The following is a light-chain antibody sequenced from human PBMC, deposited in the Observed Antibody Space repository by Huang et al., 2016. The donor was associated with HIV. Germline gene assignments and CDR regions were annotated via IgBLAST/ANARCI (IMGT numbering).Light chain of an antibody. V-gene: IGKV1-13*02. CDR1: QDIGTS. Sequence: AVQLTQSPSSLSASVGDTVIISCRASQDIGTSLAWDQQRTGRAPKLLISAASTLQTGVPSRFSGDSSGTYFTLFITNLQPEDFATYYCQQLHTYPITFGQGTRLDMK. J-gene: IGKJ5*01. CDR2: AAS. CDR3: QQLHTYPIT.